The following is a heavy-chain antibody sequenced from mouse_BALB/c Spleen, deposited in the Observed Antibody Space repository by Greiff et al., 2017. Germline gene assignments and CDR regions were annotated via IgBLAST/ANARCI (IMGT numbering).Heavy chain of an antibody. CDR1: GYTFTSYW. D-gene: IGHD1-1*01. CDR2: IAPGSGST. CDR3: ARVGSSHYFDY. J-gene: IGHJ2*01. V-gene: IGHV1S41*01. Sequence: DLVKPGASVKLSCKASGYTFTSYWINWIKQRPGQGLEWIGRIAPGSGSTYYNDMFKGKATLTVDTSSSTAYIQLSSLSSEDSAVYFCARVGSSHYFDYWGQGTTLTVSS.